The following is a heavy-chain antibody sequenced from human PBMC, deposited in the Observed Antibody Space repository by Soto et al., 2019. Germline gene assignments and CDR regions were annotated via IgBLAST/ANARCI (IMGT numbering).Heavy chain of an antibody. CDR1: GGSISSSSYY. V-gene: IGHV4-39*01. CDR2: IYYIGST. Sequence: PSETLSLTCTVSGGSISSSSYYWGWIHQPPGKGLEWIGSIYYIGSTYYNPSLKSRVTISVDTSKNQFSLKLSSVTAADTAVYYCATPTTVTHYFDYWGQGTLVTVSS. D-gene: IGHD4-17*01. J-gene: IGHJ4*02. CDR3: ATPTTVTHYFDY.